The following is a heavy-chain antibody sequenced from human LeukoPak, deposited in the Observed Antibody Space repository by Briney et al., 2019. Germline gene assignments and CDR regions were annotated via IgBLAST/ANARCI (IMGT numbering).Heavy chain of an antibody. V-gene: IGHV3-30*04. J-gene: IGHJ4*02. CDR1: GFTFSSYA. Sequence: GGSLRLSCAASGFTFSSYAMHWVRQAPGKGLEWVAVISYDGSNKYYADSVKGRFTISRDNSKNTLYLQMNSLRAEDTAVYYCARVGSAGSSSASGYYFDYWGQGTLVTVSS. D-gene: IGHD6-6*01. CDR3: ARVGSAGSSSASGYYFDY. CDR2: ISYDGSNK.